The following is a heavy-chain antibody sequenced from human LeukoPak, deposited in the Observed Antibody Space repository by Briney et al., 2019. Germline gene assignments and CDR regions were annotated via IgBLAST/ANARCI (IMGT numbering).Heavy chain of an antibody. CDR3: ARTPNWVFDY. Sequence: GGSLRLSCAASGFPFSSHWLSWFRQAPGKGLEWVAFISTVSDTIHYADSVKGRFTISRDNAKNSLYLQMNSLRAEDTAVYYCARTPNWVFDYWGQGTLVTVSS. CDR1: GFPFSSHW. J-gene: IGHJ4*02. CDR2: ISTVSDTI. V-gene: IGHV3-48*04. D-gene: IGHD2-15*01.